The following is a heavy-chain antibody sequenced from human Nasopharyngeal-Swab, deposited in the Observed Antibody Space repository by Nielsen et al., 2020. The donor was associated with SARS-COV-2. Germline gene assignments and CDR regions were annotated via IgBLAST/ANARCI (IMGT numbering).Heavy chain of an antibody. D-gene: IGHD5-24*01. V-gene: IGHV4-59*01. CDR2: IYYSGST. Sequence: RQAPGKGLEWIGYIYYSGSTNYNPSLKSRVTISVDTSKNQLSLKLSSVTAADTAVYYCARERRDGYNSVCYFDYWGQGTLVTVSS. J-gene: IGHJ4*02. CDR3: ARERRDGYNSVCYFDY.